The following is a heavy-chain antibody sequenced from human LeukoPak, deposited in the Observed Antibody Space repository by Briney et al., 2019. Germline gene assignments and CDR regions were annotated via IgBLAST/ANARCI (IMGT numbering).Heavy chain of an antibody. CDR2: ISFDGTDK. CDR1: GFTFSTYT. D-gene: IGHD3-3*01. V-gene: IGHV3-30*04. J-gene: IGHJ4*02. CDR3: ARDYMSGGTGFWDY. Sequence: GGSLRLSCAASGFTFSTYTIHWVRQAPGKGLEWVARISFDGTDKTYVDSVQGRFILSRDNSKNTVYLQMNSLRPDDTAIYYCARDYMSGGTGFWDYWGQGTLVTVSS.